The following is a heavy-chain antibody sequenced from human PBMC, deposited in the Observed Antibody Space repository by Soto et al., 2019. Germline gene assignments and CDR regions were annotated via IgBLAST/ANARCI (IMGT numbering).Heavy chain of an antibody. V-gene: IGHV3-66*01. CDR1: GFTVSSNY. CDR2: IYSGGST. J-gene: IGHJ6*02. CDR3: ARIQLWSEDYYYYGMDV. D-gene: IGHD5-18*01. Sequence: EVQLVESGGGLVQPGGSLRLSCAASGFTVSSNYMSWVRQAPGKGLEWVSVIYSGGSTYYADSVKGRFTISRDNSKNTLYLQMNSLRAEDTALYYCARIQLWSEDYYYYGMDVWGQGTTVTVSS.